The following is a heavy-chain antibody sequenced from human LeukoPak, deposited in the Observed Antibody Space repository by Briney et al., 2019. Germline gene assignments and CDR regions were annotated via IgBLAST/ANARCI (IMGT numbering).Heavy chain of an antibody. CDR3: ARDRVCSSTSCSLFDY. J-gene: IGHJ4*02. D-gene: IGHD2-2*01. CDR2: IKQDGSEE. Sequence: GGSLRLSCAASGFTFSDYWMTWVRQAPGKGLEWVANIKQDGSEEYYVDSVKGRFTISRDNAKNSLYLQMNSLRTEDTAVYYCARDRVCSSTSCSLFDYWGQGTLVTVSS. CDR1: GFTFSDYW. V-gene: IGHV3-7*03.